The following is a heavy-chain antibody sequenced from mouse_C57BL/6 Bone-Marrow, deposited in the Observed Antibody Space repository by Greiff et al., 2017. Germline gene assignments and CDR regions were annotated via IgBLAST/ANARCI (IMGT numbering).Heavy chain of an antibody. CDR3: AIYYGNLAWFAF. Sequence: VQLKQPGAELVKPGASVKLSCKASGYTFTSYWMHWVKQRPGQGLEWIGMIHPNSGSTNYNEKFKNKATLTVDKSSSTSYMQLSSLTSEVSAVYYCAIYYGNLAWFAFWGQGTLVTVSA. V-gene: IGHV1-64*01. CDR2: IHPNSGST. CDR1: GYTFTSYW. D-gene: IGHD2-1*01. J-gene: IGHJ3*01.